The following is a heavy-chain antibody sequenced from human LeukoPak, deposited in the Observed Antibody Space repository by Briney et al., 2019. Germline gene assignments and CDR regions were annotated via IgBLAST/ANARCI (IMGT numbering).Heavy chain of an antibody. D-gene: IGHD4-17*01. Sequence: SETLSLTCAVYGGSFSGYYWSWIRQPPGKGLEWIGEINHSGSTNYNPSLKSRVTISVDTSKNQFSLMLNSVTAADTAVYYCARTTTTVTSTIDAFDIWGRGTMVAVSS. V-gene: IGHV4-34*01. J-gene: IGHJ3*02. CDR2: INHSGST. CDR1: GGSFSGYY. CDR3: ARTTTTVTSTIDAFDI.